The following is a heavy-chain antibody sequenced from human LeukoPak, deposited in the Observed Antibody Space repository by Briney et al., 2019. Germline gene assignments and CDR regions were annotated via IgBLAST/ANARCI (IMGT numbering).Heavy chain of an antibody. Sequence: GGSLRLSCAASGFTFSSYGMHWVRQAPGKGLEWVVVISYDGNNKYYRDSVKGRFTISRDNSKNTLYLQMNSLTTDDTAVYYCAKDLHTGNHPYYFDYWGQGTLVTVSS. D-gene: IGHD1-1*01. CDR1: GFTFSSYG. J-gene: IGHJ4*02. V-gene: IGHV3-30*18. CDR2: ISYDGNNK. CDR3: AKDLHTGNHPYYFDY.